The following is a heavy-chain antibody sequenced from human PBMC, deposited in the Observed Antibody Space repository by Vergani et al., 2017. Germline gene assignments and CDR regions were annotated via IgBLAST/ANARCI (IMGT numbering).Heavy chain of an antibody. CDR2: IYSGGSST. CDR3: AKAAIAARQWYFDY. J-gene: IGHJ4*02. Sequence: EVQLLESGGGLVQPGGSLRLSCAASGFTFSSYAMSWVRQAPGKGLEWVSVIYSGGSSTYYADSVKGRFTISRDNSKNTLYLQMNSLRAEDTAVYYCAKAAIAARQWYFDYWGQGTLVTVSS. V-gene: IGHV3-23*03. D-gene: IGHD6-6*01. CDR1: GFTFSSYA.